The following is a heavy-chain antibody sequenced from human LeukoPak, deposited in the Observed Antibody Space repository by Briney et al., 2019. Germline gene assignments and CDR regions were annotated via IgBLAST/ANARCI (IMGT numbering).Heavy chain of an antibody. Sequence: PSETLSLTCSVSGGYINSYYWSWIRQPPGKGLEWIGYIYYSGSTNYNPSLKSRVTISVDTSKNQFSLKLSSVTAADTAVYYCARDRGIVGATWPYYYYGMDVWGQGTTVTVSS. V-gene: IGHV4-59*01. CDR3: ARDRGIVGATWPYYYYGMDV. CDR2: IYYSGST. D-gene: IGHD1-26*01. CDR1: GGYINSYY. J-gene: IGHJ6*02.